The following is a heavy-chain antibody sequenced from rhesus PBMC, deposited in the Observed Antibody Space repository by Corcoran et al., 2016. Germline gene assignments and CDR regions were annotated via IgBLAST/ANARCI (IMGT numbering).Heavy chain of an antibody. Sequence: EVQLVASGGGLAKPGGSLRLSCAASGFPFSSSWMTWVRQTPGKGLELISAINSGGDSTYYADSVKGRFTISRDNSKNTLSLQMNGLRAEDTAVYSCTRVDGTGWYGLWGQGALVTVSS. CDR3: TRVDGTGWYGL. CDR2: INSGGDST. D-gene: IGHD6-31*01. J-gene: IGHJ1*01. CDR1: GFPFSSSW. V-gene: IGHV3S42*01.